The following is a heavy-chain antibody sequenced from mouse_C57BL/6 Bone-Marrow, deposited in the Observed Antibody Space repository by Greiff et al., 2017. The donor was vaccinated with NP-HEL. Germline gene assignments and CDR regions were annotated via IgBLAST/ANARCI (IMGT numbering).Heavy chain of an antibody. J-gene: IGHJ1*03. CDR1: GFTFSSYG. Sequence: EVKVVESGGDLVKPGGSLKLSCAASGFTFSSYGMSWVRQTPDKRLEWVATISSGGSYTYYPDSVKGRFTISRDNAKNTLYLQMSSLKSEDTAMYYCARHGGLYYDYDDWYFDVWGTGTTVTVSS. CDR3: ARHGGLYYDYDDWYFDV. V-gene: IGHV5-6*01. CDR2: ISSGGSYT. D-gene: IGHD2-4*01.